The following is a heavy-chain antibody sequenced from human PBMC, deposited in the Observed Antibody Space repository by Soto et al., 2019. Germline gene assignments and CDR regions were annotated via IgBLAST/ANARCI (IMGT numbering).Heavy chain of an antibody. CDR1: GFTFRNYD. CDR3: AKTRLYDNNEYHRDGFDV. Sequence: EVQLVESGGGLVQPGGSLRLSCEASGFTFRNYDMHWVRQGTGKGLEWVSGISAAGDPDYADSVEGRFTISRENAQNSFFLQMNTLRVEDTAVYYCAKTRLYDNNEYHRDGFDVWGPGTAVTVSS. D-gene: IGHD3-22*01. CDR2: ISAAGDP. J-gene: IGHJ3*01. V-gene: IGHV3-13*05.